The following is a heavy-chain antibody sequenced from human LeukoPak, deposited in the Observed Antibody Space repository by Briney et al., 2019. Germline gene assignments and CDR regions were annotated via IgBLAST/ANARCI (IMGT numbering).Heavy chain of an antibody. D-gene: IGHD4-17*01. CDR2: IKGDGSST. Sequence: GGSLRLSCAASGFTFSTYWMHWVRQAPGKGLVWVARIKGDGSSTIYADSVKGRFTISRDNSKDTLYLQTSSLRAEDTAVYYCARASTTVPNLLDHWGRGTLVTVSS. J-gene: IGHJ4*02. V-gene: IGHV3-74*01. CDR3: ARASTTVPNLLDH. CDR1: GFTFSTYW.